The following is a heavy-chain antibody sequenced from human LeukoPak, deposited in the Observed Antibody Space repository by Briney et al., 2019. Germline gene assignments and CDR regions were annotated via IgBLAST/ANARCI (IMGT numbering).Heavy chain of an antibody. J-gene: IGHJ4*02. CDR1: GFTFSSYA. Sequence: GGSLRLSCAASGFTFSSYAMSWVRQAPGKGLEWVSTISGSGGTTYHADSVRGRFTISRDNSKNTLYLQMNTLRAEDTAVYYCAKEEAFSSSWTDYWGQGTLVTVSS. CDR2: ISGSGGTT. V-gene: IGHV3-23*01. D-gene: IGHD6-13*01. CDR3: AKEEAFSSSWTDY.